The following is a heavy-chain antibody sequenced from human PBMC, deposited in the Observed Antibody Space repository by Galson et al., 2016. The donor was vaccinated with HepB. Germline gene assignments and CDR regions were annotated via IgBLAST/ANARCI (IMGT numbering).Heavy chain of an antibody. J-gene: IGHJ4*02. CDR2: IWFDGSNK. D-gene: IGHD6-19*01. CDR1: GFTFNNYG. V-gene: IGHV3-33*01. CDR3: ARDLGVAGTGGGDY. Sequence: SLRLSCAASGFTFNNYGMHWVRQAPGKGLEWVAIIWFDGSNKYYADSVKGRFTISRDNSKNTLYLQMNSLRAEDTAVYYCARDLGVAGTGGGDYWGQGTLVTVSS.